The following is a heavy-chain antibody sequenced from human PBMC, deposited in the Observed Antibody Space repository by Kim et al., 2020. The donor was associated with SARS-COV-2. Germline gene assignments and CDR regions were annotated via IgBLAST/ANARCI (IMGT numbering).Heavy chain of an antibody. V-gene: IGHV3-21*01. CDR3: ARGTDGGIAAAGPNCFDP. D-gene: IGHD6-13*01. CDR2: ISSSSGNI. J-gene: IGHJ5*02. CDR1: GFTFSSYS. Sequence: GGSLRLSCAASGFTFSSYSMNWVRQAPGKGLEWVSSISSSSGNIYYADSVKGRFTISRDNAKNSLYLQMNSLRAEDTAVYYCARGTDGGIAAAGPNCFDPWGQGTLVTVSS.